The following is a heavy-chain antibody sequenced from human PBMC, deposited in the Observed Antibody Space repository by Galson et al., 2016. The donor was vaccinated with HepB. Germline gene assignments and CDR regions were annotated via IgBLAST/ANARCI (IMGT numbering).Heavy chain of an antibody. CDR3: ARTSGSYFDY. CDR1: GGTFSSYA. Sequence: SCKASGGTFSSYAISWVRQAPGQGLEWMGGIILRFGTAEDAQKIQGRVTITADESTSTAYMELSSLRSEDTAVYYCARTSGSYFDYWGQGTLVTVSS. V-gene: IGHV1-69*01. D-gene: IGHD6-19*01. J-gene: IGHJ4*02. CDR2: IILRFGTA.